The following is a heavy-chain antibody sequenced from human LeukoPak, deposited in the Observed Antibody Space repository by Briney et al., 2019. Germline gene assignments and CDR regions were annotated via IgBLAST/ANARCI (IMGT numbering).Heavy chain of an antibody. Sequence: SESLSLACTVSGGSISSCSYYWGWIRQAPGKGLEWRGRIYYSGSTYYTPSPKSRVTISVDTSNNQFSRKLSSVTAADTAVYYCARHSYYYYYVDVWGKGTTVTVSS. J-gene: IGHJ6*03. CDR1: GGSISSCSYY. CDR3: ARHSYYYYYVDV. V-gene: IGHV4-39*01. CDR2: IYYSGST.